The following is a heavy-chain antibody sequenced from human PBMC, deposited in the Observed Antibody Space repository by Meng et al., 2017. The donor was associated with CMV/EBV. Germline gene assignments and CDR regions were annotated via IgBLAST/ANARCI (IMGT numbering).Heavy chain of an antibody. V-gene: IGHV3-66*02. J-gene: IGHJ4*02. D-gene: IGHD1-26*01. Sequence: GGSLRLSCAASGFTVSSNYMSWVRQAPGNGLEWVPVIYSGGSTYYADSVKGRFTISRDNSKNTLYLQMNSLRAEDTAVYYCARDDEWELLGEYWGQGTLVTISS. CDR2: IYSGGST. CDR1: GFTVSSNY. CDR3: ARDDEWELLGEY.